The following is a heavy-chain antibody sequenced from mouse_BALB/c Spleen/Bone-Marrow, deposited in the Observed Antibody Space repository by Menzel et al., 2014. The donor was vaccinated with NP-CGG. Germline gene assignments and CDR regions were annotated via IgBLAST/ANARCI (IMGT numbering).Heavy chain of an antibody. D-gene: IGHD2-3*01. CDR1: GFTFRSFG. CDR2: ISGGTSTI. Sequence: EVKLMESGGGLVQPGGSRKLSCAASGFTFRSFGMHWARQAPEKGLEWVAYISGGTSTIYYADTVKGRFTISRDNPNNTLFLQMTRLRSEDTAMYYCVRGGYYVPSYFDSWGQGTTLTVSS. V-gene: IGHV5-17*02. J-gene: IGHJ2*01. CDR3: VRGGYYVPSYFDS.